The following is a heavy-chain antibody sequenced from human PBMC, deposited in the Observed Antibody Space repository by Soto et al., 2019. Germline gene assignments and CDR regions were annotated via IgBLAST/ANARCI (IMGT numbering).Heavy chain of an antibody. V-gene: IGHV3-48*03. D-gene: IGHD1-1*01. CDR2: ISGNDGTI. CDR1: GFTFSHYE. J-gene: IGHJ6*02. CDR3: TREANDREVPGDMDD. Sequence: WGSLSLSCGASGFTFSHYEMNWGRQAPGKGLEWVSYISGNDGTIYYADSVKGRFTISRDNAKHSLYLQMNSLRAEDTAVYYCTREANDREVPGDMDDWGQGTMVTVSS.